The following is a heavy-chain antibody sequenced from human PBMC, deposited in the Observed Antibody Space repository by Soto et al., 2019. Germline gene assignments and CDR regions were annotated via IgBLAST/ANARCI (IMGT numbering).Heavy chain of an antibody. CDR2: ISTFNGNA. J-gene: IGHJ5*02. CDR3: ARLHGYSTGWLAT. Sequence: ASVKVSCKTSGYTFTSYGISWVRQAPGQGLECMGWISTFNGNARYAQNLQDRVTMTIDTSTSTAYLELTGLRSDDTGVYYCARLHGYSTGWLATWGQGTLVTVSS. V-gene: IGHV1-18*04. CDR1: GYTFTSYG. D-gene: IGHD2-8*02.